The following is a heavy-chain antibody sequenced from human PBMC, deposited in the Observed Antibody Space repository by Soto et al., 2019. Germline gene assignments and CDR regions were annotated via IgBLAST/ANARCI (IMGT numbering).Heavy chain of an antibody. Sequence: SETLSLTCTISGGSICGFYWSWIRQPPGKGLEWIGEIYHSGSTNYNPSLKSRVTISVDKSKNQFSLKLSSVTAADTAIYYCARVLCSITGCYSMSIDYWGQGTLVTVSS. CDR3: ARVLCSITGCYSMSIDY. V-gene: IGHV4-59*12. J-gene: IGHJ4*01. CDR1: GGSICGFY. CDR2: IYHSGST. D-gene: IGHD2-2*02.